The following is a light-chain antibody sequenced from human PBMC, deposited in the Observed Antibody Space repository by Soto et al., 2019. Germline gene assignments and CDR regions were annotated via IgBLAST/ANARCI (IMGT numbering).Light chain of an antibody. CDR3: QQYNNWPIT. Sequence: EIVMTQSPATLSVSPGDRATLSCRASQSVSTNLAWYQQKPGQAPRLLIYGAFTRATGIPARFSGSGSGTEFTLTISSLQSEDFAVYYCQQYNNWPITFGQGTRLEIK. CDR2: GAF. V-gene: IGKV3-15*01. CDR1: QSVSTN. J-gene: IGKJ5*01.